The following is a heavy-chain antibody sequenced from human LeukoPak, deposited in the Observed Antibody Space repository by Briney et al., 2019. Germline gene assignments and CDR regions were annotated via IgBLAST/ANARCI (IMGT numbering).Heavy chain of an antibody. CDR1: GFTFSSYA. J-gene: IGHJ4*02. D-gene: IGHD3-16*02. V-gene: IGHV3-64*01. CDR3: ARQRLRLGQLSLLLDY. CDR2: ISSNGGST. Sequence: GWSLRLSCAASGFTFSSYALHWVRQAPWKGPEFVSSISSNGGSTYYANSVKGRFTISRDNSKNTLYLQMGSLSAEDVAVYYCARQRLRLGQLSLLLDYWGQGSLVTVSS.